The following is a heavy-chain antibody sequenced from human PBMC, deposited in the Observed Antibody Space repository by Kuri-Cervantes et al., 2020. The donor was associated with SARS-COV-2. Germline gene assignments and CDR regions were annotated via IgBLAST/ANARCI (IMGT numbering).Heavy chain of an antibody. CDR3: VRDGDHWNFDY. J-gene: IGHJ4*02. CDR2: MKQDGSEK. CDR1: GFTFSSYA. D-gene: IGHD1-1*01. Sequence: GGSLRLSCAASGFTFSSYAMHWVRQAPGKGLEWVANMKQDGSEKYYVDSVKGRFTISRDNAKNSLYLQMNSLRAEDTAVYYCVRDGDHWNFDYWGQGTLVTVSS. V-gene: IGHV3-7*01.